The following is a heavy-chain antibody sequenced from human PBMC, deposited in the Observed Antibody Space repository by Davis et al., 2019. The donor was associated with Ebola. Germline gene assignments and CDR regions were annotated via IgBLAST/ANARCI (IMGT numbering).Heavy chain of an antibody. V-gene: IGHV4-34*01. CDR3: ARGRRYSYGPPRY. CDR2: INHSGST. CDR1: GGSFSGYY. D-gene: IGHD5-18*01. J-gene: IGHJ4*02. Sequence: SETLSLTCAVYGGSFSGYYWSWIRQPPGKGLEWIGEINHSGSTNYNPSLKSRATISVDTSKNQFSLKLSSVTAADTAVYYCARGRRYSYGPPRYWGQGTLVTVSS.